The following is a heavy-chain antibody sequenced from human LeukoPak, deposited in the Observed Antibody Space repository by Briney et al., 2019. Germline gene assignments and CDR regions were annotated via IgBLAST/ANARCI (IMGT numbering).Heavy chain of an antibody. CDR3: ARGGWEDQYSSSWYVDY. Sequence: GGSLRLSCAASGFTVSSNYMSWVRQAPGKGLEWVSVIYSGGSTYYADSVKGRFAISRDNSKNTLYLQMNSLRAEDTAVYYCARGGWEDQYSSSWYVDYWGQGTLVTVSS. V-gene: IGHV3-66*01. CDR1: GFTVSSNY. J-gene: IGHJ4*02. CDR2: IYSGGST. D-gene: IGHD6-13*01.